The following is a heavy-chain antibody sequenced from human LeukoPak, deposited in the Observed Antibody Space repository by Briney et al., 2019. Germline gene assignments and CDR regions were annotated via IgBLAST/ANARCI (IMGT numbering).Heavy chain of an antibody. CDR3: ARHFAGSTGTTTRDY. CDR2: IYHSGST. Sequence: SETLSLTCAVSGYSISSGYYWGWIRQPPGKGLEWIGSIYHSGSTYYNPSLKSRVTISVDTSKNQFSLKLSSVTAADTAVYYCARHFAGSTGTTTRDYWGQGTLVTVSS. CDR1: GYSISSGYY. D-gene: IGHD1-1*01. J-gene: IGHJ4*02. V-gene: IGHV4-38-2*01.